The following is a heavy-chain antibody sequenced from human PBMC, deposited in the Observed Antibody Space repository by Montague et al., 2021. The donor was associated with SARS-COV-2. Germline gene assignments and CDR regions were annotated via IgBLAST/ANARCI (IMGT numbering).Heavy chain of an antibody. CDR2: IYTSGST. V-gene: IGHV4-4*07. Sequence: SETLSLTCTVSGGSISSYYWSWIRQPAGKGLEWIGRIYTSGSTNYNPPLKSRVTMSVDTSKNQFSLKLSSVTAADTAVYYCAREPLEGGHQLLWEVYYYYGMDVWGQGTTVTVSS. CDR1: GGSISSYY. CDR3: AREPLEGGHQLLWEVYYYYGMDV. D-gene: IGHD2-2*01. J-gene: IGHJ6*02.